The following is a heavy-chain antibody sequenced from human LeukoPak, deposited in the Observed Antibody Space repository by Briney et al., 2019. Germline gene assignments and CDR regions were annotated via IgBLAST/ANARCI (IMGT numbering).Heavy chain of an antibody. CDR3: ARGSGGRIAAAGQDY. J-gene: IGHJ4*02. D-gene: IGHD6-13*01. CDR1: GYTFTGYY. CDR2: INPNSGGT. V-gene: IGHV1-2*04. Sequence: GASVKVSCKASGYTFTGYYMHWVRQAPGQGLEWMGWINPNSGGTNFAQKFQGWVTMTRDTSISTAYMELSRLRSDDTAVYYCARGSGGRIAAAGQDYWGQGTLVTVSS.